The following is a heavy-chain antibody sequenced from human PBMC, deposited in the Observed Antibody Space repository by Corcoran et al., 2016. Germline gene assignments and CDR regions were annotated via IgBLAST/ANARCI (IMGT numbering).Heavy chain of an antibody. Sequence: QVQLVQSGAEVKKPGASVKVSCKASGYTFTGYYMHWVRQAPGQGLEWMGWINPNSGGTNYAQKFQGRVTMTRDTSISTAYMELSRLSSDDTAVYYCARDSVGYSSSWYEYYYYYYGMDVWGQGTTVTVSS. CDR2: INPNSGGT. D-gene: IGHD6-13*01. V-gene: IGHV1-2*02. CDR1: GYTFTGYY. CDR3: ARDSVGYSSSWYEYYYYYYGMDV. J-gene: IGHJ6*02.